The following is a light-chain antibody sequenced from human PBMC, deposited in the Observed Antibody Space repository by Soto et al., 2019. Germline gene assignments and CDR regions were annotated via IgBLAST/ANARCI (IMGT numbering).Light chain of an antibody. J-gene: IGKJ1*01. V-gene: IGKV3-15*01. CDR2: GAS. CDR1: QSVSSN. Sequence: EIVMTQSPATLSVSPGERATLSCRASQSVSSNLAWYQQKLGQAPRLLIYGASTRATGIPARFSGSGSGTEFTLTISSLQSEDSAVYYCQQYNNWPWTFGQGTKVEIK. CDR3: QQYNNWPWT.